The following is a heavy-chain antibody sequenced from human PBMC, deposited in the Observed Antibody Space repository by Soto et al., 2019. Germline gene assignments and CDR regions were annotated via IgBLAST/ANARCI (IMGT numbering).Heavy chain of an antibody. CDR3: VEDESSNWYSGRFRP. CDR1: GFTLDDYA. J-gene: IGHJ5*02. V-gene: IGHV3-9*01. CDR2: INWNSGSI. Sequence: EVQLVESGGGLVQPGRSLRLSCAASGFTLDDYAMHWVRQVPGKGLVWVSGINWNSGSIGYGDSVKGRFSISRDNADNSLLQQLKSLRSVDTTVYYCVEDESSNWYSGRFRPWGQGTLVTVSS. D-gene: IGHD6-13*01.